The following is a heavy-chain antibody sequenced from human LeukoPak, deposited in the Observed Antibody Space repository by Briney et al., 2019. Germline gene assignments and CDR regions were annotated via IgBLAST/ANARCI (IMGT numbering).Heavy chain of an antibody. D-gene: IGHD3-10*01. J-gene: IGHJ4*02. CDR1: GFTFSSYW. Sequence: GGSLRLSCAASGFTFSSYWMHWVRQAPGKGLVWVSRINSDGSSTSYADSVKGRFTISRDNAKNTLYLQMNSLRAEDTAVYYCARAGITMLRGVITPDYWGQGTLVTVSS. CDR2: INSDGSST. V-gene: IGHV3-74*01. CDR3: ARAGITMLRGVITPDY.